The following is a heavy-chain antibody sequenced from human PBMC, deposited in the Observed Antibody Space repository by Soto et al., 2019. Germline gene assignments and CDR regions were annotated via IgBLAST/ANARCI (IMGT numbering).Heavy chain of an antibody. D-gene: IGHD3-22*01. V-gene: IGHV3-23*01. CDR3: AKRYYYDNSGHWDY. CDR2: IISSGDST. Sequence: EVQLLESGGGLLQPGGSLRLSCAATGFTFSSNAMSWVRLAPGKGLEWVSAIISSGDSTYYIDSVKGRFAISRDYANNTLYLQMNTLRAEDTSVYYCAKRYYYDNSGHWDYWGQRTLVTVPS. J-gene: IGHJ4*02. CDR1: GFTFSSNA.